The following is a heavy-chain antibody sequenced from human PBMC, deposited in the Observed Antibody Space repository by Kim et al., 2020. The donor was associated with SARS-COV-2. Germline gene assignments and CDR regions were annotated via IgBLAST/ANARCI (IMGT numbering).Heavy chain of an antibody. J-gene: IGHJ3*02. V-gene: IGHV3-48*01. Sequence: ISYTDSVKGRLTITRDKAKNSLYLRMNSLTAEDTAVYFCVGDRWGSAFSIWGQGSLVTVSS. D-gene: IGHD3-16*01. CDR2: I. CDR3: VGDRWGSAFSI.